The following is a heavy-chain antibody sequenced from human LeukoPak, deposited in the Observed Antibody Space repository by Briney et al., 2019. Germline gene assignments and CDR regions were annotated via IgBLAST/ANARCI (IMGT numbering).Heavy chain of an antibody. CDR2: IWYDGSNK. V-gene: IGHV3-33*01. CDR3: ARAVGPFDY. J-gene: IGHJ4*02. Sequence: PGRSLRLSCAASGFTFSTYGMHWVRQPRGKGLEWVAVIWYDGSNKYYADSVKGRFTISRDNSKNTLYLQMNSLRAEDTAVYYCARAVGPFDYWGQGTLVTVSS. CDR1: GFTFSTYG. D-gene: IGHD3-3*01.